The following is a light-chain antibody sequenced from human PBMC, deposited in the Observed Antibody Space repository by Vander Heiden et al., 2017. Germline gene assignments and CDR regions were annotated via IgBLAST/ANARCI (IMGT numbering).Light chain of an antibody. CDR2: GAS. CDR1: QSVNSN. Sequence: EIVMTQSPHTLSVSPGERATLSCRASQSVNSNLAWYQQKPGQAPRLLIYGASTSATGIPARFSGSGSGTEFTLTISILQSEDFAVYYCQQYNNWPLWTFGQGTKVEIK. CDR3: QQYNNWPLWT. V-gene: IGKV3-15*01. J-gene: IGKJ1*01.